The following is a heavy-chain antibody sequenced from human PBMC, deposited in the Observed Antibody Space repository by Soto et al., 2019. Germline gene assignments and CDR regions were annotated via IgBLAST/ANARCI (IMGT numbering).Heavy chain of an antibody. CDR1: GFTFSSYA. J-gene: IGHJ3*02. Sequence: GSLRLSCAASGFTFSSYAMSWVRQAPGKGLEWVSAISGSGGSTYYADSVKGRFTISRDNSKNTLYLQMNSLRAEDTAVYYCAKDADIVVVVAATPSFAFDIWGQGTMVTVSS. CDR3: AKDADIVVVVAATPSFAFDI. D-gene: IGHD2-15*01. CDR2: ISGSGGST. V-gene: IGHV3-23*01.